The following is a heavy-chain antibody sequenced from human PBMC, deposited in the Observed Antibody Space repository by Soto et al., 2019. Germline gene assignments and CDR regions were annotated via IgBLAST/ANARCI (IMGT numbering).Heavy chain of an antibody. Sequence: SETLSLTCTVSGCSISSSSYYWGWIRQPPGKGLEWIGYIYYSGSTNYNPSLKSRVTISIDRSKNQFSLKLNSVTAADTAVYYCARVQDYWGQGILVTVSS. CDR2: IYYSGST. J-gene: IGHJ4*02. V-gene: IGHV4-61*05. D-gene: IGHD1-1*01. CDR3: ARVQDY. CDR1: GCSISSSSYY.